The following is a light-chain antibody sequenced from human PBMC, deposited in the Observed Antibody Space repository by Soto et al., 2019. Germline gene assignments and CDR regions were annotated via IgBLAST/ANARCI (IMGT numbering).Light chain of an antibody. CDR1: QSISIH. V-gene: IGKV1-39*01. CDR3: QQTYTTPEIT. CDR2: GAS. J-gene: IGKJ5*01. Sequence: DIQMTQSPSSLSASVGDRVTITCRASQSISIHLNWYQQKPGKAPNLLIYGASSLKSGVPARFRGSGSGTDFTLTISSLQPEDFAIYYCQQTYTTPEITFGQGTRRRL.